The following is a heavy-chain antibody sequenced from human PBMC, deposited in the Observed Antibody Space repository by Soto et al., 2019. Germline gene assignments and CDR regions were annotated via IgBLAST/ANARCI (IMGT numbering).Heavy chain of an antibody. CDR1: GFTFSSYS. V-gene: IGHV3-48*01. CDR3: SRRDRSCGSYYSDY. CDR2: ISSSSSTI. D-gene: IGHD2-15*01. Sequence: GWSLRLSCAASGFTFSSYSMNWVRQAPGKGLEWVSYISSSSSTIYYADSVKGRFTISRDNAKNSLYLQMNSLRAEDTAVYYCSRRDRSCGSYYSDYWGQGTLLTSP. J-gene: IGHJ4*02.